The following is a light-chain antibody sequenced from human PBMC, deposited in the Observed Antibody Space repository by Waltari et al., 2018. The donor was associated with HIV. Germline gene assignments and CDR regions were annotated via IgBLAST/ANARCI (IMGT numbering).Light chain of an antibody. CDR3: FSYAGNNYLL. J-gene: IGLJ2*01. CDR1: SSDIGLYNF. Sequence: QSALTQPPSASGSPGQSVTISCAGPSSDIGLYNFVSWYQHRPGNAPKLMISEVSRRPSGVPDRFSGSKSGNTASLTVSGLQAEDEAAYYCFSYAGNNYLLFGGGTKLTVL. V-gene: IGLV2-8*01. CDR2: EVS.